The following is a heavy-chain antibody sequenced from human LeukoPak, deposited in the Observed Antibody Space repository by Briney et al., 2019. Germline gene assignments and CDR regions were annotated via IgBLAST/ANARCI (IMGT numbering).Heavy chain of an antibody. V-gene: IGHV1-2*02. CDR1: GYTFTSYG. Sequence: ASVKVSCKASGYTFTSYGIRWVRQAPGQGLEWMGWINPNSGGTNYAQKFQGRVTMTRDTSISTAYMELSRLRSDDTAVYYCARARGAAAGTRWFDPWGQGTLVTVSS. CDR2: INPNSGGT. D-gene: IGHD6-13*01. CDR3: ARARGAAAGTRWFDP. J-gene: IGHJ5*02.